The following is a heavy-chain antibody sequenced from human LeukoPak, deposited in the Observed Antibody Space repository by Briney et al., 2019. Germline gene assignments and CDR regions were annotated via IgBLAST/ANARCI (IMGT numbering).Heavy chain of an antibody. D-gene: IGHD4-17*01. J-gene: IGHJ6*02. Sequence: SVKVSCKASGGTFSSYAIGWVRQAPGQGLEWMGRIIPIFGIANYAQKFQGRVTITADKSTSTAYMELSSLRSEDTAVYYCARDGDYADYYGMDVWGQGTTVTVSS. CDR2: IIPIFGIA. V-gene: IGHV1-69*04. CDR3: ARDGDYADYYGMDV. CDR1: GGTFSSYA.